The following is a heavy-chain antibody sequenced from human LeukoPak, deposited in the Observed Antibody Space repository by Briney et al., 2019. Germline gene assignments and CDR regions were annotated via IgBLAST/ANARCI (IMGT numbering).Heavy chain of an antibody. CDR2: ISGSGGST. D-gene: IGHD2-2*01. V-gene: IGHV3-23*01. CDR3: AKSGGGFCSSTSCPFDY. CDR1: GFTFNSYG. Sequence: GGTLRLSCAASGFTFNSYGMSWVRQAPGKGLEWVSAISGSGGSTDYADSVKGRFTISRDNSKNTLYLQMNSLRAEDTAVYYCAKSGGGFCSSTSCPFDYWGQGTLVTVSS. J-gene: IGHJ4*02.